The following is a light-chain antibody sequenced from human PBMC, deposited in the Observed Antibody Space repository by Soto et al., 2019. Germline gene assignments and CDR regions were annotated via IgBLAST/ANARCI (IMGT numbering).Light chain of an antibody. CDR2: KAS. Sequence: DIQMTQSPSTLSASVGDRVTITCRASQSISSWLAWYQQKPGKAPKLLIYKASSLESGVPPRFSGSGSGTAFTLTISSLPPDDFATYYCQQYNSYPLPFGGGTKVEIK. J-gene: IGKJ4*01. CDR1: QSISSW. V-gene: IGKV1-5*03. CDR3: QQYNSYPLP.